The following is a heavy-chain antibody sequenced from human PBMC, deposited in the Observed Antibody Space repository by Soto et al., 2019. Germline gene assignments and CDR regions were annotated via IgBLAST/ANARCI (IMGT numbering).Heavy chain of an antibody. J-gene: IGHJ3*01. D-gene: IGHD2-2*01. CDR1: GGSFSGYY. Sequence: LSLTCAVYGGSFSGYYWSWIRQPPGKGLEWIGCVYDRGSTNYNPSLKSRVTISLSTSENQFSLKLSSVTAADTAVYYWASPRAAIFGDGLDVWGRGTMFTLPS. V-gene: IGHV4-34*11. CDR3: ASPRAAIFGDGLDV. CDR2: VYDRGST.